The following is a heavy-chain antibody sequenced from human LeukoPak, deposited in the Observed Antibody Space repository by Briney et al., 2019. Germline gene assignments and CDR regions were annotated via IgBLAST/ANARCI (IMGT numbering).Heavy chain of an antibody. J-gene: IGHJ4*02. D-gene: IGHD1-26*01. CDR1: GGSISSYY. V-gene: IGHV4-59*08. CDR2: IYYSGST. Sequence: SETPSLTCTVSGGSISSYYWSWIRQPPGKGLEWIGYIYYSGSTKYNPSLKSRVTISVDTSKNQFSLKLSSVTAADTAVYYCASQIVGAPRQFDYWGQGTLVTVSS. CDR3: ASQIVGAPRQFDY.